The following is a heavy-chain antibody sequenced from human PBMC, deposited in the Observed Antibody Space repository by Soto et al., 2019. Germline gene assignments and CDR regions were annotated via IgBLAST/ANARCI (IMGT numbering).Heavy chain of an antibody. V-gene: IGHV4-31*03. Sequence: SETLSLTCTVSGASISSAYWSWIRQHPGKGLEWIGYIYYSGSTYYNPSLKSRVTISVDTSKNQCSLKLSSVTAADTAVYYCARDKGTERQLYWGGWFDPWGQGTLVTVSS. J-gene: IGHJ5*02. CDR1: GASISSAY. CDR3: ARDKGTERQLYWGGWFDP. D-gene: IGHD6-13*01. CDR2: IYYSGST.